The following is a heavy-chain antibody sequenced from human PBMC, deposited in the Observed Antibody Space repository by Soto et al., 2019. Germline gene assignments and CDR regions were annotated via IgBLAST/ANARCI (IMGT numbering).Heavy chain of an antibody. CDR2: LYNSGST. Sequence: LSLTCTVSGGSISSYYWSWIRQPPGKGLEWIGYLYNSGSTNYNPSLKSRVTISVDTSKNQFSLKLSSVTAADTAVYYCARGALTTYFDYWGQGTLVTVSS. V-gene: IGHV4-59*01. CDR3: ARGALTTYFDY. CDR1: GGSISSYY. J-gene: IGHJ4*02.